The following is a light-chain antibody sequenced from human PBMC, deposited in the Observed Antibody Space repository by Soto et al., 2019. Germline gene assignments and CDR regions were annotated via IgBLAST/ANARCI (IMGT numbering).Light chain of an antibody. CDR1: QSVSSSY. CDR2: GAS. CDR3: QQYGSSQYT. J-gene: IGKJ2*01. V-gene: IGKV3-20*01. Sequence: EIVLTQSPGTLSLSPGERATLSCRASQSVSSSYLAWYQLKPGQAPRLLIYGASSRATGIPDRFSGSGSGTDFTLTISRLEPEHFAVYYCQQYGSSQYTFGQGTKLEIK.